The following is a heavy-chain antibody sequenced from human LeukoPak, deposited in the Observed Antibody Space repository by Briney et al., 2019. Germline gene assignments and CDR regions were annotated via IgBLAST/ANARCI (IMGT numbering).Heavy chain of an antibody. Sequence: GASVKVSCKASGYTFTGYYIRWVRQAPGRGLEWMGWINPNSGGTNYAQKFQGRVTMTRDTSISTAYMDLSRLRSDDTAVYYCARGSIVGATFDYFDYWGQGTLVTVSS. V-gene: IGHV1-2*02. CDR2: INPNSGGT. CDR3: ARGSIVGATFDYFDY. D-gene: IGHD1-26*01. CDR1: GYTFTGYY. J-gene: IGHJ4*02.